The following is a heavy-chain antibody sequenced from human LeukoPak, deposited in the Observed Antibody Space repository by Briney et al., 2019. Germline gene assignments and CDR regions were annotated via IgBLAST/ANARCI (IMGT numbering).Heavy chain of an antibody. V-gene: IGHV4-39*01. J-gene: IGHJ4*02. Sequence: SETLSLTCTVSGGSISRSSYYWGWIRQPPGKGLEWIGSIYYSGSTYYNPSLKSRVTISVDTSKNQFSLKLSSVTAADTAVYYCAVEFLGYGSGSYFDYWGQGTLVTVSS. CDR2: IYYSGST. D-gene: IGHD3-10*01. CDR3: AVEFLGYGSGSYFDY. CDR1: GGSISRSSYY.